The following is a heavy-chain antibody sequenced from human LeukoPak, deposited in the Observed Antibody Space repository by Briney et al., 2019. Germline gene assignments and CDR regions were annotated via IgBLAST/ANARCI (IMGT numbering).Heavy chain of an antibody. D-gene: IGHD2-21*02. Sequence: ASVKVSCKASGYTFTSYGISWVRQAPGQGLEWMGWISAYNGNTNYAQKLQGRVTMTTDTSTSTAYMELSSLRSEDTAVYYCARDLPCGGDCYPADAFDIWGQGTMVTVSS. CDR1: GYTFTSYG. CDR2: ISAYNGNT. J-gene: IGHJ3*02. V-gene: IGHV1-18*01. CDR3: ARDLPCGGDCYPADAFDI.